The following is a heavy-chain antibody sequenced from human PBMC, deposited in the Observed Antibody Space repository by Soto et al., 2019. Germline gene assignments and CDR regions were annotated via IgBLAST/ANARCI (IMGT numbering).Heavy chain of an antibody. CDR3: ASQRYSGSYSMYYFNY. CDR2: IIPIFGTA. V-gene: IGHV1-69*13. D-gene: IGHD1-26*01. Sequence: SVKVSCKASGGTFSSYAISWVRQAPGQGLEWMGGIIPIFGTANYAQKFQGRATITADESTSTAYMELSSLRSEDTAVYYCASQRYSGSYSMYYFNYWGKGTLVTVSS. CDR1: GGTFSSYA. J-gene: IGHJ4*02.